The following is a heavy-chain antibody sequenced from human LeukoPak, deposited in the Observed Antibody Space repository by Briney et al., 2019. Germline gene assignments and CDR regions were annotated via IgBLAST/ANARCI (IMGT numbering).Heavy chain of an antibody. J-gene: IGHJ4*02. V-gene: IGHV3-7*01. CDR3: AKDLLGQWPTVFDY. Sequence: GGSLRLSCAASGFTFTSYWMTWVRQAPGKGLEWVANIKQDGSEKYYVDSVKGRFTISRDNAYNSLYLQMNSLRAEDTAVYYCAKDLLGQWPTVFDYWGQGALVTVSS. D-gene: IGHD6-19*01. CDR2: IKQDGSEK. CDR1: GFTFTSYW.